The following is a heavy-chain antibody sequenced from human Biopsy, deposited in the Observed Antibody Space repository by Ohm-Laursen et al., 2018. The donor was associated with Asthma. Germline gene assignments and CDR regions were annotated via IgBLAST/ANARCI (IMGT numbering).Heavy chain of an antibody. J-gene: IGHJ5*02. CDR2: INPNSGAT. CDR1: GYPFIGYL. CDR3: ARGQKAAGDRWFDP. V-gene: IGHV1-2*06. D-gene: IGHD6-13*01. Sequence: ASVKVSCKASGYPFIGYLIHWMRQAPGQGLEWMGRINPNSGATNYAQKFQGRVTMTRDTSISTAYMEVSRLRSDDTAVYYCARGQKAAGDRWFDPWGQGTLVTVSS.